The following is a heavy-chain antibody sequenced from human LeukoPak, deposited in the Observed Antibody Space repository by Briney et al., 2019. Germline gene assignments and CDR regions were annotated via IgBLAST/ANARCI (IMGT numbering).Heavy chain of an antibody. V-gene: IGHV3-30*02. D-gene: IGHD5-18*01. CDR3: AKSLQGYSLRGYLDY. J-gene: IGHJ4*02. Sequence: GSLRLSCAASGFTFSSYGMHWVRQAPGKGLEWVAFIRYDGSNKYYADSVKGRFTISRDNSKNTLYLQMNSLRAEDTAVYYCAKSLQGYSLRGYLDYWGQGTLVTVSS. CDR2: IRYDGSNK. CDR1: GFTFSSYG.